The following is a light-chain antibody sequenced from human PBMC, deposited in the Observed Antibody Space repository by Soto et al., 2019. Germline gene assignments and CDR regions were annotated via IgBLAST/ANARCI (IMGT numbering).Light chain of an antibody. J-gene: IGKJ5*01. Sequence: DIQMTQSPFSLSASVGDRVIITCRASQTINKNLNWYQQRPGKAPNLLIYGSSGLQSGFPSRFSGSGYGTDFTLTISSLQPEDFATYYCQQSFSTPITFGQGTRLEIK. V-gene: IGKV1-39*01. CDR2: GSS. CDR3: QQSFSTPIT. CDR1: QTINKN.